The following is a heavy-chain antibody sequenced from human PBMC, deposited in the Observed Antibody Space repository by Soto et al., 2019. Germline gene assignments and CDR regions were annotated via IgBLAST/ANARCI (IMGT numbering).Heavy chain of an antibody. CDR2: ISGSGGST. CDR3: AKSISPRRIAVAGTFPGAPDQFDY. Sequence: EVQLLESGGGLVQPGGSLRLSCAASGFTFSSYAMSWVRQAPGKGLEWVSAISGSGGSTYYADSVKGRFTISRDNSKNTLYQQMNSLRAEDTAVYDCAKSISPRRIAVAGTFPGAPDQFDYWGQGTLVTVSS. D-gene: IGHD6-19*01. CDR1: GFTFSSYA. J-gene: IGHJ4*02. V-gene: IGHV3-23*01.